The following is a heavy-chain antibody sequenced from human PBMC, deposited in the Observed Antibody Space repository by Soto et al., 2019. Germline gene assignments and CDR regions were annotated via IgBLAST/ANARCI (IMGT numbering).Heavy chain of an antibody. V-gene: IGHV4-34*01. J-gene: IGHJ4*02. CDR2: INHSGST. D-gene: IGHD3-10*01. Sequence: SETLSLTCAVYGGSFRDGDWSWVRQPPGKGLEWIGEINHSGSTNYNPSLKSRVTISVDTSKNQFSLKLSSVTAADTAVYYCARGNTARITMVRGVRLDYWGQGTLVTVSS. CDR1: GGSFRDGD. CDR3: ARGNTARITMVRGVRLDY.